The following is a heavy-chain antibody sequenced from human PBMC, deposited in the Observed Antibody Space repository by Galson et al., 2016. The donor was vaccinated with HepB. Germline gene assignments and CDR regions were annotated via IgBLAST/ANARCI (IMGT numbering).Heavy chain of an antibody. CDR2: LWNDGTTK. V-gene: IGHV3-33*01. CDR1: GFTFSTYG. CDR3: ARDANWNKIYYYYVMDV. J-gene: IGHJ6*02. Sequence: SLRLSCAASGFTFSTYGMHWVRQAPGMGLEWVAILWNDGTTKHYADSVKGRFTISRDNSQNTLYLQMDSLRAEDTAVYYCARDANWNKIYYYYVMDVWGQGPRSPSP. D-gene: IGHD1/OR15-1a*01.